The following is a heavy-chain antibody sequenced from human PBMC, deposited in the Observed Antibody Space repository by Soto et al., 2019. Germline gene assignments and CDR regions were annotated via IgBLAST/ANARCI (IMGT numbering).Heavy chain of an antibody. Sequence: QVQLQQWGAGLLKPSETLSLTCAVYGGSFSGYYWSWIRQPPGKGLEWFGEINHSGSTNYNPSLKSRVTISVATAQNQFSLKLSSVTAADTAVYYCARRRGPRREYRSSRPNWFDPWGQGTLVTVSS. J-gene: IGHJ5*02. CDR2: INHSGST. V-gene: IGHV4-34*01. CDR1: GGSFSGYY. D-gene: IGHD6-13*01. CDR3: ARRRGPRREYRSSRPNWFDP.